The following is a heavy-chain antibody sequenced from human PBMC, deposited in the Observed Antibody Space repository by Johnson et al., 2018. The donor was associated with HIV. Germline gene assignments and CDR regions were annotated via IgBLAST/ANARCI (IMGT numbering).Heavy chain of an antibody. D-gene: IGHD3-22*01. CDR2: ISYDGSNK. J-gene: IGHJ3*02. CDR3: AKDKGRDYYDSSGYESEDAFDI. V-gene: IGHV3-30-3*01. CDR1: GITFSGYA. Sequence: QVQLVESGGGVVQPGGSLRLSCAGSGITFSGYAMHWVRQAPGKGLEWVAVISYDGSNKYYADSVKGRFTISRDNSKNTLYLQMNSLRAEDTAVYYCAKDKGRDYYDSSGYESEDAFDIWGQGTMVTVSS.